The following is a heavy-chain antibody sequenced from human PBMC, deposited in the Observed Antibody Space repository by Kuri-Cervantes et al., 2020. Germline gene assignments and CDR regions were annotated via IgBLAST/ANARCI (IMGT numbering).Heavy chain of an antibody. V-gene: IGHV4-34*01. D-gene: IGHD2-2*01. CDR3: ARHTIVVVPAAFGCGGGCWFDP. J-gene: IGHJ5*02. CDR2: INHSGST. CDR1: GGSFSGYY. Sequence: GSLRLSCAVYGGSFSGYYWSWIRQPPGKGLEWIGEINHSGSTNYNPSLESRVTISVDTSKNQFSLKLSSVTAADTAVYYCARHTIVVVPAAFGCGGGCWFDPWGQGTLVTVSS.